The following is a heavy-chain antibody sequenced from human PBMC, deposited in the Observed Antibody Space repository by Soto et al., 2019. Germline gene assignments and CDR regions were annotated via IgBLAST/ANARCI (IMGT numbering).Heavy chain of an antibody. D-gene: IGHD6-6*01. CDR3: ARGGNGSSALGFDAFDI. CDR2: IYSGGST. V-gene: IGHV3-66*01. Sequence: GGSLRLSCAASGFTVSSNYMSWVRQAPGKGLEWVSVIYSGGSTYYADSVKGRFTISRDNSKNTLYFQMNSLRAEDTAVYYGARGGNGSSALGFDAFDIWCQGTMVTVSS. J-gene: IGHJ3*02. CDR1: GFTVSSNY.